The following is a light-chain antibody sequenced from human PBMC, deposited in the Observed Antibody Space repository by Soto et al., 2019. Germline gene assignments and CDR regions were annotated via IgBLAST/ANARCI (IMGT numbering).Light chain of an antibody. CDR3: QQYNSYPWT. CDR1: QSISNW. J-gene: IGKJ1*01. Sequence: DFQMTQSPSTLSASVGDRVTITCRASQSISNWLAWYQQKPGKAPKLLIYKASTLESGVPLRFSGSGSGTEFTLTISSLQPDDFATYYCQQYNSYPWTFGQGTKVEIK. V-gene: IGKV1-5*03. CDR2: KAS.